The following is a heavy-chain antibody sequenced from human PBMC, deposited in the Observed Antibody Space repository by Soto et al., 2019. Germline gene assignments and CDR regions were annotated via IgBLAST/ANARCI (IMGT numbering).Heavy chain of an antibody. CDR3: ARGKDFDY. V-gene: IGHV4-59*01. J-gene: IGHJ4*02. CDR2: IYYSGST. Sequence: PSETLSLTCTVSGGSISSYYWSWIRQPPGKGLEWIGYIYYSGSTNYNPSLKSRVTISVDTSKNQFSLKLSSVTAADTAVYYCARGKDFDYWGRGTLVTVSS. CDR1: GGSISSYY.